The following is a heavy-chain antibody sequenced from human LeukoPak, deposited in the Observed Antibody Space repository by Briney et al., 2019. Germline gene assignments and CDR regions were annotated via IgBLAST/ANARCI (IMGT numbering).Heavy chain of an antibody. CDR2: ISSGSSTI. Sequence: PGGSLRLSCAASGFTFSSYSMNWVRQAPGKGLEWISCISSGSSTIYYADSVKGRFTISRDNAKNSLYLQMNSLRAEDTAVYYCARVLHKRNYDSSDYYGYWGQGTLVTVSS. D-gene: IGHD3-22*01. J-gene: IGHJ4*02. CDR3: ARVLHKRNYDSSDYYGY. CDR1: GFTFSSYS. V-gene: IGHV3-48*01.